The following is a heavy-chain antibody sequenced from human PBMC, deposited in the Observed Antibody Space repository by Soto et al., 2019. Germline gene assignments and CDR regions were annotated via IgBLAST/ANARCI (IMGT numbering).Heavy chain of an antibody. CDR1: GFTFTSSA. Sequence: QMQLVQSGPEVKKPGTSVKVSCKASGFTFTSSAMQWVRQARGQRLEWIGWIVVNSGNTNYAQKFQERVTITRDMSTSTAYMELRSLRSEDTAVYYCAADWRYGSGSYYAYYYGMDVWGQGTTVTVSS. J-gene: IGHJ6*02. D-gene: IGHD3-10*01. V-gene: IGHV1-58*02. CDR2: IVVNSGNT. CDR3: AADWRYGSGSYYAYYYGMDV.